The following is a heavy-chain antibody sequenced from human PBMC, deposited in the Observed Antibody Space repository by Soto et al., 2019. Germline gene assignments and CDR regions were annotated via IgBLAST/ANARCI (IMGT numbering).Heavy chain of an antibody. Sequence: PSETLSLTCTVSGGSISSSTSYWGWIRQPPGKGLEWIGSINYSGSTYYSPSLKSRVTISADTSKNQFSLKLSSVTAADTAVYYCARPVNYYYYYMDVRGKGTMVTVSS. CDR3: ARPVNYYYYYMDV. CDR1: GGSISSSTSY. J-gene: IGHJ6*03. V-gene: IGHV4-39*01. CDR2: INYSGST.